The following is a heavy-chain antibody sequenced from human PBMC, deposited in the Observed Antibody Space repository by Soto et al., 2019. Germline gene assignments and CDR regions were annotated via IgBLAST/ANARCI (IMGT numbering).Heavy chain of an antibody. V-gene: IGHV4-59*01. D-gene: IGHD3-22*01. CDR3: ARSIDSSGYYFSNC. J-gene: IGHJ4*02. CDR1: GGSISSYY. Sequence: SETLSLTCTVSGGSISSYYWSWIRQSPGKGLEWIGYIHYSGSTNYNPSLKSRVTISVDTSRNQFSLKLSSVTAADTAVYHCARSIDSSGYYFSNCWGQGTLVTVSS. CDR2: IHYSGST.